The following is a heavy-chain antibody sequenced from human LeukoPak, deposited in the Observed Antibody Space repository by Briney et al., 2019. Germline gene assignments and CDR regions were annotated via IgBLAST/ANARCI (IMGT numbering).Heavy chain of an antibody. D-gene: IGHD3-22*01. CDR2: IRYDGSNK. CDR1: GFTFSSYG. Sequence: GGSLRLSCAASGFTFSSYGMHWVRQAPGKGLEWVAFIRYDGSNKYYADSVKGRFTISRDNSKNTLYLQMNSLRAEDTAVYYCAKDGPIWYYDSSGYAYYFDYWGQGTLVTVSS. J-gene: IGHJ4*02. CDR3: AKDGPIWYYDSSGYAYYFDY. V-gene: IGHV3-30*02.